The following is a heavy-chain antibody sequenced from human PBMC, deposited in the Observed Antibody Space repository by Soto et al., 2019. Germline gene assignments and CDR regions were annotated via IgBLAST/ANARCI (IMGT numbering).Heavy chain of an antibody. J-gene: IGHJ4*02. CDR1: GFTFSSYA. V-gene: IGHV3-23*01. Sequence: GGSLRLSCAASGFTFSSYAMSWVRQAPGKGLEWVSAISGIGGSTYYADSVKGRFTISRDNSKNTLYLQMNSLSAEDTAVYYCAKYLMVYYDTSGYPDYWGQGTLVTVSS. D-gene: IGHD3-22*01. CDR3: AKYLMVYYDTSGYPDY. CDR2: ISGIGGST.